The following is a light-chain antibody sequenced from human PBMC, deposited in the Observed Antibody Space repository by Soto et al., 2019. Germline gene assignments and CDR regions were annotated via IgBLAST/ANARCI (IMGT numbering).Light chain of an antibody. CDR3: QKCRTAPFT. Sequence: DIQMTQSPSSLSAFVGDRVTITCRASQGIDNFLAWYQQKPGKVPKLLIYAASTLQSGVPSRFSGSGSGTDFTLTISSLQPENVATYYCQKCRTAPFTFGGGTKVDIK. CDR2: AAS. CDR1: QGIDNF. J-gene: IGKJ4*01. V-gene: IGKV1-27*01.